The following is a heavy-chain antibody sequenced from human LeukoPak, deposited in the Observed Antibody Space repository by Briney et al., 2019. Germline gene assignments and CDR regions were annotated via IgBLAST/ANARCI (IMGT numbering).Heavy chain of an antibody. CDR3: TRETSSRYFDY. CDR1: GYTFSSYG. J-gene: IGHJ4*02. CDR2: MNPNSGRT. V-gene: IGHV1-8*03. Sequence: ASVKVSCKASGYTFSSYGISWVRQATGQGLEWMGWMNPNSGRTGYAQNFQGRITITRNTSISTAYMELSSLRSEDTAVYYCTRETSSRYFDYWGQGTLVTASS.